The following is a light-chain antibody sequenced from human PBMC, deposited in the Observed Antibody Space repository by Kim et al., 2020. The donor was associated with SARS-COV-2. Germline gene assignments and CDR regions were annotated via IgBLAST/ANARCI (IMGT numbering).Light chain of an antibody. V-gene: IGLV3-1*01. CDR2: QDS. J-gene: IGLJ1*01. CDR3: QAWDSSTDVSV. CDR1: QLGNKY. Sequence: SYELTQPPSVSVSPGQTASITCSGDQLGNKYVCWYQQKPGQSPVLVMYQDSERPSGIPERFSGSNSGDTATLPISGTQAMDEADYYCQAWDSSTDVSVFGTGTKVTVL.